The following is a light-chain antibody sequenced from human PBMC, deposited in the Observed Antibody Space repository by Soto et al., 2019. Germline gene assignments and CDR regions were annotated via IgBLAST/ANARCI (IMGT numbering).Light chain of an antibody. CDR2: GAS. Sequence: EIVLTQSPGTLSLSPGERATISCRASESVIQYLAWYQQKPGQAPRLLVHGASTRATGIPDRFSGTGSGTDFTLTINRVEPEDFAVYYCKQYSSSPPITFGQGTRLEI. V-gene: IGKV3-20*01. CDR3: KQYSSSPPIT. J-gene: IGKJ5*01. CDR1: ESVIQY.